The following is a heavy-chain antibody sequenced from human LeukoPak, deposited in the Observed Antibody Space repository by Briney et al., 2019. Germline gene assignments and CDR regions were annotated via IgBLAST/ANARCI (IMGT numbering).Heavy chain of an antibody. V-gene: IGHV3-23*01. J-gene: IGHJ4*02. CDR3: AKDARPTSGWYFFDY. CDR2: ISDSGSIT. CDR1: GFAFSSQA. Sequence: GGSLRLSCAASGFAFSSQAMGWVRQAPGKGLEWVSVISDSGSITYYADSVKGRFTISRDNSKNTLFLQMNSLRAEDTAVYYCAKDARPTSGWYFFDYWGQGTLATVSS. D-gene: IGHD6-19*01.